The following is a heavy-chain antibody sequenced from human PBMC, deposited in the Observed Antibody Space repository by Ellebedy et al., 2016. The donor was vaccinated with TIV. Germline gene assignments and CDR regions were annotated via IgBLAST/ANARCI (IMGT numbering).Heavy chain of an antibody. CDR1: GFTFSSYS. D-gene: IGHD3-10*01. J-gene: IGHJ4*02. Sequence: GESLKIFCAASGFTFSSYSMNWVRQAPGKGLEWVSHISLSSSTIYYADSVKGRFTISRDNAKNSLSLQMNSLRDEDTAVYYCARGPRFGESSFDYWGQGTLVTVAS. V-gene: IGHV3-48*02. CDR3: ARGPRFGESSFDY. CDR2: ISLSSSTI.